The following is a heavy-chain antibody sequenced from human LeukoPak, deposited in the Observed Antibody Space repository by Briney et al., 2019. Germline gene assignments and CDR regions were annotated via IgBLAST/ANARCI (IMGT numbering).Heavy chain of an antibody. D-gene: IGHD2-15*01. CDR3: ARDHPDCSGGSCYS. CDR1: GYTFTDYY. J-gene: IGHJ4*02. CDR2: INPNSGDT. Sequence: ASVKVSCKASGYTFTDYYLHWVRQAPGQGLEWMGRINPNSGDTNYAQKFQGRVTMTRDTSISTAYMELSGLRSDDTAVYYCARDHPDCSGGSCYSWGQGTLVTVSS. V-gene: IGHV1-2*06.